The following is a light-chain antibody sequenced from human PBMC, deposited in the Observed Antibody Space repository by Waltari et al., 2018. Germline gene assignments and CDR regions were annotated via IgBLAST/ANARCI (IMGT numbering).Light chain of an antibody. V-gene: IGKV1-9*01. CDR3: QQLDTYPRT. J-gene: IGKJ1*01. CDR2: AAS. CDR1: PGISNF. Sequence: IQLTQSPSTLSASVGDRVTTTCRASPGISNFLAWYQQKPGKAPEVLIFAASTLRTGVPSRFSGRGSGTDFTLTISSLQPEDFATYFCQQLDTYPRTFGQGTKVEIK.